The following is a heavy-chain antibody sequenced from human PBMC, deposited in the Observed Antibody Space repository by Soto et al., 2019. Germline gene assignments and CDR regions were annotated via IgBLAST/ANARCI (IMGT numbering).Heavy chain of an antibody. V-gene: IGHV1-18*04. CDR3: ARYDSWSGYYKSFDY. D-gene: IGHD3-3*01. CDR2: ISAYNGNT. Sequence: ASVKVSCKASGYTFTSYGISWVRQAPGQGLEWMGWISAYNGNTNYAQKLQGRVTMTTDTSTSTAYMELRSLRSDDTAVYYCARYDSWSGYYKSFDYWGQGTLVTVSS. J-gene: IGHJ4*02. CDR1: GYTFTSYG.